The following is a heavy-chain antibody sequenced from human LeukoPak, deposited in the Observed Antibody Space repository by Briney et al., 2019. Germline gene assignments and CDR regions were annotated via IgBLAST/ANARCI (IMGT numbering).Heavy chain of an antibody. CDR3: AREETDIVPIN. D-gene: IGHD2-8*01. J-gene: IGHJ4*02. V-gene: IGHV4-38-2*02. CDR1: GYSISSGYY. CDR2: IYHSGST. Sequence: SETLSLTCTVSGYSISSGYYWGWIRQPPGKGLEWIGSIYHSGSTYYNPSLKSRVTISVDTSKNQFSLKLSSVTAADTAVYYCAREETDIVPINWGQGTLVTVSS.